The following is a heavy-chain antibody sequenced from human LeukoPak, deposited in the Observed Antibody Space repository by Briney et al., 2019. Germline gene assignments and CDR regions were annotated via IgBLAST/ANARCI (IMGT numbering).Heavy chain of an antibody. Sequence: GASVKVSCKASGYTFTSYGISWVRQAPGQGLEWMGWISAYNGNTNYAQKFQGRVTMTRDTSTSTVYMELSSLRSEDTAVYYCARVSSGGSYSQEIDYWGQGTLVTVSS. V-gene: IGHV1-18*01. J-gene: IGHJ4*02. CDR2: ISAYNGNT. CDR3: ARVSSGGSYSQEIDY. CDR1: GYTFTSYG. D-gene: IGHD1-26*01.